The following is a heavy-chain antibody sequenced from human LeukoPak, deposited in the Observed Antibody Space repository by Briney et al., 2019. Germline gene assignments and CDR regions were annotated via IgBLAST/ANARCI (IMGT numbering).Heavy chain of an antibody. CDR3: ARDRGHYDILTGNFDY. V-gene: IGHV3-30*03. CDR1: GFTFSSYG. D-gene: IGHD3-9*01. Sequence: GRSLRLSCAASGFTFSSYGMHWVRQAPGKGLEWVAVISYDGSNKYYADSVKGRFTISRDNSKNTLYLQMNSLRAEDTAVYYCARDRGHYDILTGNFDYWGQGTLVTVSS. CDR2: ISYDGSNK. J-gene: IGHJ4*02.